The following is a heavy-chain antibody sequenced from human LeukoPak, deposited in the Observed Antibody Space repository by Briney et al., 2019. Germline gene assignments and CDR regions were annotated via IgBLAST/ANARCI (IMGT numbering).Heavy chain of an antibody. CDR1: GYSFPTYW. Sequence: WESLKIPCKGSGYSFPTYWIAWVRQMPGKGLEWMGIIYPGDSDTRYSPSFQGQVTISADQSISTAYLQWSSLQASDTAMYYCARPIAVAAHDAFDIWGQGTMVTVSS. J-gene: IGHJ3*02. CDR2: IYPGDSDT. CDR3: ARPIAVAAHDAFDI. D-gene: IGHD6-13*01. V-gene: IGHV5-51*01.